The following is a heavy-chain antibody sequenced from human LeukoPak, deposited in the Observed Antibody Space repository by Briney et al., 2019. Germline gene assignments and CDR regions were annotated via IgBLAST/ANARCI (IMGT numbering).Heavy chain of an antibody. D-gene: IGHD5-12*01. CDR2: MNPNSGNT. CDR1: GYTFTSYD. Sequence: RASVKVSCKASGYTFTSYDINWVRQATGQGLEWMGWMNPNSGNTGYAQKFQGRVTMTRNTSISTAYMELSSLRSDDTAVYYCARDSPVAYAFDIWGQGTMVTVSS. J-gene: IGHJ3*02. CDR3: ARDSPVAYAFDI. V-gene: IGHV1-8*01.